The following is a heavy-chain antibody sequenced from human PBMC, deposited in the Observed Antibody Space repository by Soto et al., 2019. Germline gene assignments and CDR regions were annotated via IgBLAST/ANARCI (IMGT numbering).Heavy chain of an antibody. Sequence: VKVSCKASGYTFTSYGISWVRQAPGQGLEWMGWISAYNGNTNYAQKLQGRVTMTTDASTSTAYMELRSLRSDDTAVYYCASLGNDILTLGHSWGQGTLVTVSS. D-gene: IGHD3-9*01. CDR1: GYTFTSYG. CDR3: ASLGNDILTLGHS. CDR2: ISAYNGNT. J-gene: IGHJ4*02. V-gene: IGHV1-18*01.